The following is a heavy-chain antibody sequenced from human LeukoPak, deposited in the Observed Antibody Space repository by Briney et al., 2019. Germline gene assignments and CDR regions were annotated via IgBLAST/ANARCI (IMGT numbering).Heavy chain of an antibody. J-gene: IGHJ4*02. CDR1: GGSISSYY. CDR3: ARVGYCSGGSCFDY. Sequence: SETLSLTCTVSGGSISSYYWSWIRQPAGKGPEWIGRIYTSGSTNYNPSLKSRVTMSVDTSKNQFSLKLSSVTAADTAVYYCARVGYCSGGSCFDYWGQGTLVTVSS. CDR2: IYTSGST. V-gene: IGHV4-4*07. D-gene: IGHD2-15*01.